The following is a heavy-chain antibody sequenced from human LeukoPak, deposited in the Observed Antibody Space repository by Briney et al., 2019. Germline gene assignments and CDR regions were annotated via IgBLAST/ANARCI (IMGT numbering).Heavy chain of an antibody. J-gene: IGHJ4*02. CDR3: ARDRGVQLWCDFDY. CDR1: GFTFSSYS. CDR2: ISSSGSTI. V-gene: IGHV3-48*04. Sequence: PGGSLRLSCAASGFTFSSYSMNWVRQAPGKGLEWVSYISSSGSTIYYADSVKGRFTISRDNAKNSLYLQMNSLRAEDTAVYYCARDRGVQLWCDFDYWGQGTLVTVSS. D-gene: IGHD5-18*01.